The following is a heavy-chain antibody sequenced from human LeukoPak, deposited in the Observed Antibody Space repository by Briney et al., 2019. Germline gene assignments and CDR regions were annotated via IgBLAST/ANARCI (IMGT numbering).Heavy chain of an antibody. D-gene: IGHD6-19*01. CDR3: ARDPSSGWFFYYFDY. V-gene: IGHV1-2*02. Sequence: ASVKVSCKASGYTFTGYYMHWVRQAPGQGLEWMGWINPNSGGTNYAQKFQGRVTMTRDTSISTAYMELSRLRSDDTAVYYCARDPSSGWFFYYFDYRGQGTLVTVSS. CDR1: GYTFTGYY. J-gene: IGHJ4*02. CDR2: INPNSGGT.